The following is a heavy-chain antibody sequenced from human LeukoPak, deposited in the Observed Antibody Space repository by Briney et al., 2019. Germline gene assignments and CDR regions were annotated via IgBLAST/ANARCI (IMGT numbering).Heavy chain of an antibody. CDR2: IYYSGST. CDR3: ARRLRFWSGQGLYFDY. V-gene: IGHV4-30-4*01. CDR1: GGSISSGDYY. Sequence: SETLSLTCTLSGGSISSGDYYWSWIRQPPGTGLEWIGYIYYSGSTYYNPSLKSRVTISVDTSKNQFSLKLSSVTAADTAVYYCARRLRFWSGQGLYFDYWGQGTLVTVSS. J-gene: IGHJ4*02. D-gene: IGHD3-3*01.